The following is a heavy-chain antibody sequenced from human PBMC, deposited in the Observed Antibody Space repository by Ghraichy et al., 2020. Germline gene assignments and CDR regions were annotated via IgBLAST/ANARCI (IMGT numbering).Heavy chain of an antibody. CDR3: ARSATSDSDGIDV. CDR1: GDSISSSNW. V-gene: IGHV4-4*02. CDR2: IYHSGSP. D-gene: IGHD1-1*01. Sequence: SETLSLTCAVSGDSISSSNWWSWVRQPPGKGLEWIGEIYHSGSPNFTPSLKSRVTISVDKSKNHFSLQLTSVTAADTAVYYCARSATSDSDGIDVWGQGTTVTVSS. J-gene: IGHJ6*02.